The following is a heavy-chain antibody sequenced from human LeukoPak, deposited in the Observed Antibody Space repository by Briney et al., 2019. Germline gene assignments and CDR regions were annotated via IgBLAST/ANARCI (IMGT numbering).Heavy chain of an antibody. V-gene: IGHV5-51*01. Sequence: PGESLKISCKGSGYSFTSYWIGWVRQMPGKGLELMGIIYPGDSDTRYSPSFHGQVTISADKSISTAYLQWSSLKASDTAMYYCARAVGAALGSFDYWGQGTLVTVSS. CDR2: IYPGDSDT. D-gene: IGHD2-15*01. CDR3: ARAVGAALGSFDY. J-gene: IGHJ4*02. CDR1: GYSFTSYW.